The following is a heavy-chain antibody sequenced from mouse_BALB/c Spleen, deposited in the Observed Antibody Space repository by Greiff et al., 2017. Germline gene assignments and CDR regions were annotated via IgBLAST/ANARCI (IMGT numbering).Heavy chain of an antibody. CDR1: GFDFSRYW. CDR2: INPDSSTI. CDR3: SRPGGWLRGDVCFAY. D-gene: IGHD2-2*01. V-gene: IGHV4-1*02. Sequence: EVKVEESGGGLVQPGGSLKLSCAASGFDFSRYWMSWVRQAPGKGLEWIGEINPDSSTINYTPSLKDKFIISRDNAKNTLYLQMSKVRSEDTALYYCSRPGGWLRGDVCFAYWGQGTLVTVSA. J-gene: IGHJ3*01.